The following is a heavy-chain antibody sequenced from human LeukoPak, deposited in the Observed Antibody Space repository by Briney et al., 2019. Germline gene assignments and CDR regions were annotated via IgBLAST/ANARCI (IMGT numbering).Heavy chain of an antibody. Sequence: PGGSLRLSCAASGFTVSSNYMSWVRQAPGKGLEWVSIIYSGGSTHYADSVKGRFTISRDNSKNTLYLQMIRLRAEDTAVYYCARDTKPPYDALDIWGQGTVVTVSS. CDR1: GFTVSSNY. V-gene: IGHV3-66*01. D-gene: IGHD2-8*01. J-gene: IGHJ3*02. CDR3: ARDTKPPYDALDI. CDR2: IYSGGST.